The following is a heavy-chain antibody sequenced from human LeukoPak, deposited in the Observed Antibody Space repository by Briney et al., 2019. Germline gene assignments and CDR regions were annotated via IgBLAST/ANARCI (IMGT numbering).Heavy chain of an antibody. V-gene: IGHV4-39*01. CDR3: ARVDYYDSSDAFDS. CDR1: GGSISSGYY. Sequence: SETLSLTCTVSGGSISSGYYWSWIRQPPGKGLEWAGSIYYSGSPYYNPSLKSRVTISLDTSKNQFSLKLSSVTAADTAVYHCARVDYYDSSDAFDSWGQGTMVTVSS. J-gene: IGHJ3*02. CDR2: IYYSGSP. D-gene: IGHD3-22*01.